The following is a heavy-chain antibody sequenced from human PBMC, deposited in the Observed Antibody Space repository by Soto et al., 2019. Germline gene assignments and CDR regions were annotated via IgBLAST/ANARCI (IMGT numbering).Heavy chain of an antibody. V-gene: IGHV4-4*07. J-gene: IGHJ5*01. D-gene: IGHD4-17*01. Sequence: SETLSLRSSVSRSSKSQLYLSWIRKTAGPSLELMGRVYDTXPSDYNRYLRSDIAMSVDISKKTLSLRLRSVTAEDKGVYYCVRDGSYTLRDCFDSGGQGILVTVSS. CDR1: RSSKSQLY. CDR2: VYDTXPS. CDR3: VRDGSYTLRDCFDS.